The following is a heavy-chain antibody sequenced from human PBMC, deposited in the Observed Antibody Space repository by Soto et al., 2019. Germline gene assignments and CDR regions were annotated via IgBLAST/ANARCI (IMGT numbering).Heavy chain of an antibody. J-gene: IGHJ4*02. D-gene: IGHD2-21*02. CDR2: VFSSVSA. V-gene: IGHV4-4*07. CDR1: GVSVTSYT. Sequence: XGTLSLTCIVSGVSVTSYTWSGVRQPANKGLEWIGRVFSSVSATYSPSLKSRVRISMDTPENRISLKLDSVTAADAGVYYCTRDGMTTGDTWGPGTLVTVSS. CDR3: TRDGMTTGDT.